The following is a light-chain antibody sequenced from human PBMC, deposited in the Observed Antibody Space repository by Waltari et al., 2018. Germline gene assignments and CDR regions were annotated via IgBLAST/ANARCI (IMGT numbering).Light chain of an antibody. CDR1: SLRSYY. J-gene: IGLJ2*01. V-gene: IGLV3-19*01. CDR2: GNN. Sequence: SSELTQDPTVSVALGQNVRITCQGDSLRSYYASLYQQRPGQAPILVFSGNNNRPSGVPDRFSGSSSDNTAVLTITGAQAEDEASYYCHSRDASGVGGSFGGGTKLTVL. CDR3: HSRDASGVGGS.